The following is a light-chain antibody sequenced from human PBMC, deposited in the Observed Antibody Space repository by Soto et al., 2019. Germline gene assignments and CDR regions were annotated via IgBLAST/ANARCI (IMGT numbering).Light chain of an antibody. CDR3: SSYTSSSTYV. CDR2: DVS. Sequence: ALTQPASVSGSPGQSITISCTGTSSDVGGYNYVYWYQQHPGKAPKLMIYDVSNRPSGVSNRFSGSKSGNTASLTISGLQAEDEADYYCSSYTSSSTYVFGTGTKLTVL. CDR1: SSDVGGYNY. V-gene: IGLV2-14*01. J-gene: IGLJ1*01.